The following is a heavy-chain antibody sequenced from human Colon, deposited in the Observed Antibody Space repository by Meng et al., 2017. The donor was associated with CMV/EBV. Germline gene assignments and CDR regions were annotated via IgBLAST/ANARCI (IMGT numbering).Heavy chain of an antibody. CDR1: GGSFSGYY. CDR3: ARAGRGWFDP. CDR2: INHSGST. Sequence: SETLSLTCAVYGGSFSGYYWSWIRQPPGKGLEWIGEINHSGSTNYNPSLKSRVTISVDTSKNQSSLKLSSVTAADTAVYYCARAGRGWFDPWGQGTLVTVSS. J-gene: IGHJ5*02. D-gene: IGHD1-26*01. V-gene: IGHV4-34*01.